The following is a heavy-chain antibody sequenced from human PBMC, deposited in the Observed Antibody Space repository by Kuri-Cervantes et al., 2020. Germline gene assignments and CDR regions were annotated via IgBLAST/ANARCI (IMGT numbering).Heavy chain of an antibody. J-gene: IGHJ5*02. Sequence: GGSLRLSCAASGFTFSSYAMSWVRQAPGKGLEWVSTIRGSGGCTYYADSAEGRFTISRDNYKNALYLQIHRLRAEDADVSSCEKGVGYCSGGSCWNWFDPWGQGTLVTVSS. V-gene: IGHV3-23*01. CDR1: GFTFSSYA. D-gene: IGHD2-15*01. CDR3: EKGVGYCSGGSCWNWFDP. CDR2: IRGSGGCT.